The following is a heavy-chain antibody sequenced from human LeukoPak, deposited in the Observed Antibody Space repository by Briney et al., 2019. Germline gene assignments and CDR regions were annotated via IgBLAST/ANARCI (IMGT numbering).Heavy chain of an antibody. CDR3: AKGHQLWLRVSFDY. V-gene: IGHV3-23*01. D-gene: IGHD5-18*01. CDR2: ISGSGGST. Sequence: GGSLRLSCAASGFTFSSYAMSWVRQAPGKGLEWVSAISGSGGSTYYADSVKGRFTIPRDNSKNTLYLQMNSLRAEDTAVYYCAKGHQLWLRVSFDYWGQGTLVTVSS. J-gene: IGHJ4*02. CDR1: GFTFSSYA.